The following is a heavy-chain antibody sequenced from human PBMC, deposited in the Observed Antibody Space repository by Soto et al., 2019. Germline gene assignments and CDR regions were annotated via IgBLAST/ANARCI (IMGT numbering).Heavy chain of an antibody. D-gene: IGHD3-10*01. CDR3: ARPLPWYGSGEYYFDY. Sequence: QVQLVESGGGVVQPGRSLRLSCAASGFTFSSYGMHWVRQAPGKGLEWVAVIWYDGSNKYYADSVKGRFTISRDNSKNTLYLQMNSLRAEDTAVYYCARPLPWYGSGEYYFDYWGQGTLVTVSS. CDR2: IWYDGSNK. J-gene: IGHJ4*02. V-gene: IGHV3-33*01. CDR1: GFTFSSYG.